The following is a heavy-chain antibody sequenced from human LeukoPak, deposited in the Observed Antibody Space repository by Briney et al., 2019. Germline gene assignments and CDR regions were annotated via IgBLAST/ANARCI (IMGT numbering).Heavy chain of an antibody. D-gene: IGHD2-15*01. J-gene: IGHJ4*02. CDR2: IRYDGSNK. Sequence: PGGSLRLSCAASGFTFSSYGMHWVRQAPGKGLEWVAFIRYDGSNKYYADSVKGRFTISRDNSKNTLYLQMNSLRAEDTAVYYCAKDMGISMALDYWGQGTLVTVSS. V-gene: IGHV3-30*02. CDR1: GFTFSSYG. CDR3: AKDMGISMALDY.